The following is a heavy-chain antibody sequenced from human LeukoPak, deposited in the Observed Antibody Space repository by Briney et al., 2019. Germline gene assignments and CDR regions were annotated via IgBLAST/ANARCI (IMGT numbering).Heavy chain of an antibody. CDR2: IDPSGGST. D-gene: IGHD1/OR15-1a*01. CDR3: AREPGVNMYYFDY. Sequence: ASVKVSCKASGYTFTSYYMHWVRQAPGQGLEWMGIIDPSGGSTSYAQKFQGRVTVTRDTSTSTVYMELSSLRSEDTAVYYCAREPGVNMYYFDYWGQRTLVSVSS. J-gene: IGHJ4*02. V-gene: IGHV1-46*01. CDR1: GYTFTSYY.